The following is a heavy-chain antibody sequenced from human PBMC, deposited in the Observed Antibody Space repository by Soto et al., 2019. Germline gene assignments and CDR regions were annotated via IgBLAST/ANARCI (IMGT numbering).Heavy chain of an antibody. CDR1: GFTFNPYG. CDR2: IWYDGSNK. D-gene: IGHD2-8*02. V-gene: IGHV3-33*08. Sequence: QVQLVESGGGVVQTGGSLRLSCTTSGFTFNPYGMHWVRQAPGKGLAWVAIIWYDGSNKYYSDSGKGRFTIHRGNSKNTLHLQISSQRGEATARYYCARADCTGAYCCSCPGHYGVDVCGKRTKVSVPS. CDR3: ARADCTGAYCCSCPGHYGVDV. J-gene: IGHJ6*04.